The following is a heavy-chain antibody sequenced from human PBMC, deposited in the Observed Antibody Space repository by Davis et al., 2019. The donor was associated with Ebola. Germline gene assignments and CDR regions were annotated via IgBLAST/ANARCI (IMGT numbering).Heavy chain of an antibody. CDR1: GFTFSTYT. Sequence: GGSLRLSCAASGFTFSTYTMHWVRQTPGKGLEEISYITGSSNVIHYADSVKGRFAVSRDNAKNSLYLQMNGLRDDDTAVYFCARGYCGRGGCDRGYWGQGTLVTVSS. D-gene: IGHD2-15*01. J-gene: IGHJ4*02. CDR3: ARGYCGRGGCDRGY. CDR2: ITGSSNVI. V-gene: IGHV3-48*02.